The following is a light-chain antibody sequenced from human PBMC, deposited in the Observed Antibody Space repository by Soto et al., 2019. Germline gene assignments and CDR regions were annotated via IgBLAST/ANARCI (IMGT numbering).Light chain of an antibody. V-gene: IGKV3-15*01. CDR3: QQYNNWPPST. CDR2: ETS. Sequence: EIVMTQSPGTLSVSPGERATLSCRASQNIRSNLAWYQQKPGQAPRLLIYETSTRAPGIPARFSGSGSGTEFTLTISSLQSEDFAVYHCQQYNNWPPSTFGPGTKVDIK. CDR1: QNIRSN. J-gene: IGKJ3*01.